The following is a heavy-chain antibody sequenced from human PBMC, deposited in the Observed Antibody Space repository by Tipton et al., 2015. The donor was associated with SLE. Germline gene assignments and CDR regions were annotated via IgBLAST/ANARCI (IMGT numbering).Heavy chain of an antibody. V-gene: IGHV3-43D*04. D-gene: IGHD6-13*01. CDR1: GFTFDDYA. CDR3: ARARIAGPRPTDVVYFDY. J-gene: IGHJ4*02. CDR2: ISWDGGST. Sequence: SLRLSCAASGFTFDDYALHWVRQAPGKGLEWVSLISWDGGSTYYADSGKGRFTLSRDNSKNSLYLQMNSLRAEDTAVYYCARARIAGPRPTDVVYFDYWGQGTLVTVSS.